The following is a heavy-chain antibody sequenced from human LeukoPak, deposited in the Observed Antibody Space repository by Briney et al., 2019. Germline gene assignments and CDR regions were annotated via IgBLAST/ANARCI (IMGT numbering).Heavy chain of an antibody. D-gene: IGHD3-10*01. CDR2: INHSGST. J-gene: IGHJ5*02. CDR1: GGSFSNFY. V-gene: IGHV4-34*01. CDR3: ARGTPHYSGSGSYYIIHFDP. Sequence: SETLSLTCAVYGGSFSNFYLTWIRQPPGKGLGWIGEINHSGSTNYNPSLKSRVTISLDTSKNQFSLKLSSVTAADTAVYYCARGTPHYSGSGSYYIIHFDPCRQPSLVTVSS.